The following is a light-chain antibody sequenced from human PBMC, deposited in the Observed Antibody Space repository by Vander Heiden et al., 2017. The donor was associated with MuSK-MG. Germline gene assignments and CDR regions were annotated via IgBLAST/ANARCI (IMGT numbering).Light chain of an antibody. V-gene: IGLV8-61*01. CDR1: SGSVSTSYY. CDR2: STS. Sequence: QPVVPQEPSFSVSPGGTVTLTCGLSSGSVSTSYYPSWYQQTPGQAPRTLIYSTSTRSSGVPDRFSGSILGNKAALTITGAQADDESDYYCVLFMGSYVVFGGGTKLTVL. CDR3: VLFMGSYVV. J-gene: IGLJ2*01.